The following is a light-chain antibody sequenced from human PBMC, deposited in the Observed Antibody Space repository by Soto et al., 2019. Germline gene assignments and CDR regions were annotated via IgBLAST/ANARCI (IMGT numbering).Light chain of an antibody. V-gene: IGKV1D-12*01. CDR2: AAT. CDR3: QQANNFPIT. CDR1: QGMSRW. J-gene: IGKJ5*01. Sequence: VQMTQSPSSVSASVGDRVTITCRASQGMSRWLAWYQQRPGKAPKLLINAATTLQSGVPSGFSGSGSGTDFTLTISGLEPEDFATYYCQQANNFPITFGQGTRLE.